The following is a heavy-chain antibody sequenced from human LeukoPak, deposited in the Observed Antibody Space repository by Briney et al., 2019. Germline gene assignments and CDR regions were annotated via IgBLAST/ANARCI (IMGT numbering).Heavy chain of an antibody. CDR2: ISAYNGNT. V-gene: IGHV1-18*01. J-gene: IGHJ6*03. D-gene: IGHD2-2*01. CDR3: ARVVVVPAARGYYYYYMDV. CDR1: GGTFSSYA. Sequence: GASVKVSCKASGGTFSSYAISWVRQAPGQGLEWMGWISAYNGNTNYAQKLQGRVTMTTDTSTSTAYMELRSLRSDDTAVYYCARVVVVPAARGYYYYYMDVWGKGTTVTISS.